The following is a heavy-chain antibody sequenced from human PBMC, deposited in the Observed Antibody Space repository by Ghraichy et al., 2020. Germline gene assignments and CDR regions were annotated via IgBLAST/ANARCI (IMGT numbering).Heavy chain of an antibody. D-gene: IGHD2-2*01. CDR3: ARGVVVVPAAMVEFDY. CDR1: GGSISSYY. V-gene: IGHV4-59*01. CDR2: IYYSGST. J-gene: IGHJ4*02. Sequence: SETLSLTCTVSGGSISSYYWSWIRQPPGKGLEWIGYIYYSGSTNYNPSLKSRVTISVDTSKNQFSLKLSSVTAADSAGYYCARGVVVVPAAMVEFDYWGQGTLVTGSS.